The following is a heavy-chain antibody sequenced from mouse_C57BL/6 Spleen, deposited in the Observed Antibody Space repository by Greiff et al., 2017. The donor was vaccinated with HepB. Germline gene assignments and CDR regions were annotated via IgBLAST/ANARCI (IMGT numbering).Heavy chain of an antibody. CDR3: AGVLVTGGSY. Sequence: EVQVVESGAELVKPGASVKLSCTASGFNIKDYYMHWVKQRTEQGLEWIGRIDPEDGETKYAPKFQGKATITADTSSNTAYLPLSSLTSEDAAVYYCAGVLVTGGSYWGQGTLVTVSA. CDR1: GFNIKDYY. V-gene: IGHV14-2*01. D-gene: IGHD2-2*01. CDR2: IDPEDGET. J-gene: IGHJ3*01.